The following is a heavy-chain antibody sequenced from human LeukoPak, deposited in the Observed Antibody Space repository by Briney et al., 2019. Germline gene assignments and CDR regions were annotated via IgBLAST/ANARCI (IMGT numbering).Heavy chain of an antibody. CDR1: GCSLSSYY. Sequence: PSETLSLTCTVSGCSLSSYYLSWIRQPPGKGLEWIGYIYYSGSTNYNPSPKSRVTITVDTSKIQFSLKLSSVTAADTAVYYCAGTTVRGNWFDPWGQGTLVTVSS. J-gene: IGHJ5*02. D-gene: IGHD4-17*01. CDR2: IYYSGST. V-gene: IGHV4-59*01. CDR3: AGTTVRGNWFDP.